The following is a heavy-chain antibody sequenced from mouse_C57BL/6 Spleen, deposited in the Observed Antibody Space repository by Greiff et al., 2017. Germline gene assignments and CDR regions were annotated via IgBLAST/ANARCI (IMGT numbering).Heavy chain of an antibody. J-gene: IGHJ4*01. CDR1: GYSITSGYY. CDR3: AADDGYWRDY. Sequence: EVKLLESGPGLVKPSQSLSLTCSVTGYSITSGYYWNWIRQFPGNKLEWMGYISYDGSNNYNPSLKNLISITRDTSKNQFFLKLKSVTTEDTATYYCAADDGYWRDYWGQGTSVTVSS. CDR2: ISYDGSN. D-gene: IGHD2-3*01. V-gene: IGHV3-6*01.